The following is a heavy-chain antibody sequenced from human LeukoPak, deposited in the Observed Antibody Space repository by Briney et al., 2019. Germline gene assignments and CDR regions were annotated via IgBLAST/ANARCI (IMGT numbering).Heavy chain of an antibody. CDR1: GLTFTTYW. D-gene: IGHD6-13*01. CDR3: AREFRSSWYDY. J-gene: IGHJ4*02. CDR2: ISSSGSTI. Sequence: PGESLRLSCAASGLTFTTYWMSWVRQAPGKGLEWVSYISSSGSTIYYADSVKGRFTISRDNAKNSLYLQMNSLRAEDTAVYYCAREFRSSWYDYWGQGTLVTVSS. V-gene: IGHV3-48*04.